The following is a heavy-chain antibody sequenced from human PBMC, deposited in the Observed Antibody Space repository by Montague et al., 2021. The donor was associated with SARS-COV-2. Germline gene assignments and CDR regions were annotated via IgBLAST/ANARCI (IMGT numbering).Heavy chain of an antibody. Sequence: SETLSLTCTVSGGSISSYYWSWIRQPPGKGLEWIGYIYYSGSTNYNPSLKSRVTISVATSTHQFSLKLSSVTAADTAVYYCARDKPDYDFWPGYGMDVWGQGTTVTVSS. CDR1: GGSISSYY. J-gene: IGHJ6*02. D-gene: IGHD3-3*01. CDR3: ARDKPDYDFWPGYGMDV. V-gene: IGHV4-59*01. CDR2: IYYSGST.